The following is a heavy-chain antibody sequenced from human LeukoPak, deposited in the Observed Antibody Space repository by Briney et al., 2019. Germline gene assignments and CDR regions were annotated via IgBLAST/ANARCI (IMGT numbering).Heavy chain of an antibody. CDR3: ARRHYDSLGRDFDY. CDR1: GGSISSSSYY. J-gene: IGHJ4*02. V-gene: IGHV4-39*01. Sequence: PETLSLTCTVSGGSISSSSYYWGWIRQPPGKGLEWIGSIFYSGSANYNPSLESRVTISVDTSKNQFSLKLSSVTAADTAVYYCARRHYDSLGRDFDYWGRGTLVTVSS. CDR2: IFYSGSA. D-gene: IGHD3-22*01.